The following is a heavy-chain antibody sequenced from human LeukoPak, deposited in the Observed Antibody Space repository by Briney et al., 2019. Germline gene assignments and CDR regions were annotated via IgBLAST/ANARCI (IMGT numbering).Heavy chain of an antibody. CDR1: GGSISSSSYY. Sequence: SETLSLTCTVSGGSISSSSYYWSWIRRPAGKGLEWIGRIYISGSTNYNPSLKSRVTMSVDTSKKQFSLKLSSVTAADTAVYYCARVRGSSGSYEYYHYMDVWGKGTSVTISS. V-gene: IGHV4-61*02. J-gene: IGHJ6*03. CDR3: ARVRGSSGSYEYYHYMDV. CDR2: IYISGST. D-gene: IGHD1-26*01.